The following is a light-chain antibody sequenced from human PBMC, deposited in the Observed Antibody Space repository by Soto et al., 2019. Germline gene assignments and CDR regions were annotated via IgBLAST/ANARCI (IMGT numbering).Light chain of an antibody. CDR3: HQYDYSPFT. V-gene: IGKV3-20*01. CDR2: GVS. Sequence: EIVLTQSPRTLSLSPGERATLSCRASQSLTTYLAWYQHKPGQAPRLLLYGVSNRATGIPDRFSGSGSGTDFTLTISRLEPEDFAVYYCHQYDYSPFTFGPGTKVDFK. J-gene: IGKJ3*01. CDR1: QSLTTY.